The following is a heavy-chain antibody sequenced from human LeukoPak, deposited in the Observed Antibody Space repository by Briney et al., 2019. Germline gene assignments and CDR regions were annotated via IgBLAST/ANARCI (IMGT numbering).Heavy chain of an antibody. Sequence: SETLSLTCTVPGGSISSYYWSWIRQPQGKGLEWIAYIYYSGSTNYNPSLKSRVTISVNTSKNQFSLKLSSVTAADTAVYYCASTESAAGNFDYWGQGTLVTVSS. V-gene: IGHV4-59*01. D-gene: IGHD6-13*01. CDR3: ASTESAAGNFDY. J-gene: IGHJ4*02. CDR1: GGSISSYY. CDR2: IYYSGST.